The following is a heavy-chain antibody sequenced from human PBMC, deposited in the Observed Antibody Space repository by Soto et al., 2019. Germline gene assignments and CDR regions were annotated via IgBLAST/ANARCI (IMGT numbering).Heavy chain of an antibody. CDR3: GRHVSSVSGSPPGVFYM. J-gene: IGHJ3*02. V-gene: IGHV3-33*01. CDR2: IWYDGSNK. CDR1: GFTFSSYG. Sequence: GGSLRLSCAASGFTFSSYGMHWVRQAPGKGLEWVAVIWYDGSNKYYADSVKGRFTISRDNSKNTLYLQMNSLRAEDTAVYYWGRHVSSVSGSPPGVFYMWAKGKMLPVSS. D-gene: IGHD3-22*01.